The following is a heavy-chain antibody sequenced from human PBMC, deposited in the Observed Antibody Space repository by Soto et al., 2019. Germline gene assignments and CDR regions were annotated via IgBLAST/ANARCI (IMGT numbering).Heavy chain of an antibody. V-gene: IGHV1-24*01. D-gene: IGHD3-22*01. Sequence: ASVKVSCKVSGYTLTELSMHWVRQAPGKGFEWMGGFDPEDGETIYAQKFQGRVTMTEDTSTDTAYMELSSLRSEDTAVYYCATLYTYYYDSSGYYPDYWGQGTLVTVSS. J-gene: IGHJ4*02. CDR1: GYTLTELS. CDR2: FDPEDGET. CDR3: ATLYTYYYDSSGYYPDY.